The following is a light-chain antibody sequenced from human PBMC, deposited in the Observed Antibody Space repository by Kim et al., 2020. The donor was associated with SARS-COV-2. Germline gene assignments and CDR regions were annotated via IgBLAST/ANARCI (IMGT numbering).Light chain of an antibody. CDR3: QVWHSNSDHYV. J-gene: IGLJ1*01. V-gene: IGLV3-21*04. CDR2: YNS. CDR1: NIGSKS. Sequence: SYELTQPPSVSVAPGKTARITCGGNNIGSKSVYWYQQKPGQAPVLVIYYNSDRPSGIPERFSGSNSGNTATLTIIRVEAGDEADYYCQVWHSNSDHYVFG.